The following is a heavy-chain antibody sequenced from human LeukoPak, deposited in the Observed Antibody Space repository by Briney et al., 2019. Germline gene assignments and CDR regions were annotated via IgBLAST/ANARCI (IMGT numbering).Heavy chain of an antibody. V-gene: IGHV3-33*01. Sequence: GGSLRLSCAASGCTFSSYGMHWVRQAPGKGLEWVAVIWYDGSNKYYADSVKGRFTISRDNSKNTLYLQMNSLRAEDTAVYYCARDQVDVWSLAYCGGDCYPDAFDIWGQGTMVTVSS. CDR1: GCTFSSYG. D-gene: IGHD2-21*02. J-gene: IGHJ3*02. CDR3: ARDQVDVWSLAYCGGDCYPDAFDI. CDR2: IWYDGSNK.